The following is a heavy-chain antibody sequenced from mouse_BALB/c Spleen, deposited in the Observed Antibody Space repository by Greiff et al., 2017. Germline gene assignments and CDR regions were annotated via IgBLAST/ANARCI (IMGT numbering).Heavy chain of an antibody. D-gene: IGHD2-2*01. V-gene: IGHV3-2*02. J-gene: IGHJ3*01. CDR3: ARMGYKEFAY. CDR1: GYSITSDYA. CDR2: ISYSGST. Sequence: EVKLVESGPGLVKPSQSLSLTCTVTGYSITSDYAWNWIRQFPGNKLEWMGYISYSGSTSYNPSLKSRISITRDTSKNQFFLQLNSVTTEDTATYYCARMGYKEFAYWGQGTLVTVSA.